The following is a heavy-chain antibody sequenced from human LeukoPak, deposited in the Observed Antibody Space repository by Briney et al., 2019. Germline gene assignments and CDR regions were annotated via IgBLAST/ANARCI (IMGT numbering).Heavy chain of an antibody. CDR3: VSFYETH. J-gene: IGHJ4*02. CDR1: GSYL. D-gene: IGHD2/OR15-2a*01. V-gene: IGHV3-74*01. Sequence: GGSLRLSCAASGSYLMHWVRQAPGKGLVWVSHINSDGSWTSYADSVKGRFTISKDNAKNTVYLQMNNLRAEDTAVYYCVSFYETHWGRGTLVTVSS. CDR2: INSDGSWT.